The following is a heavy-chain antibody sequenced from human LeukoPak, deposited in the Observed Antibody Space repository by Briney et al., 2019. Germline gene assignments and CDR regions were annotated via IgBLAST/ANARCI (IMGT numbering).Heavy chain of an antibody. Sequence: ASVKVSCKVSGYTLTELSMHWVRQAPGNGREWMGGFDPEDGETIYAQKFQGRVSMTEDTSTDTAYMELSSLRSEGTAVYYCARTSLGSDYGGLFDYWGQGTLVTVSS. CDR3: ARTSLGSDYGGLFDY. J-gene: IGHJ4*02. D-gene: IGHD4-23*01. V-gene: IGHV1-24*01. CDR2: FDPEDGET. CDR1: GYTLTELS.